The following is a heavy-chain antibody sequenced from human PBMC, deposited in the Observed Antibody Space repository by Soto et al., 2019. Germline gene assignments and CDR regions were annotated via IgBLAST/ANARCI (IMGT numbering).Heavy chain of an antibody. D-gene: IGHD1-26*01. J-gene: IGHJ4*02. Sequence: EVQLVESGGGLVQPGRSLRLSCAASGFTYDDYDMHWVRQAPGKGLEWVSAISWNSGRTAYADSVKGRFTISRDNAKNSLYLQMNSLRAEETALYHCARGRGGSDGGESFDYWGQGTLVTVSS. CDR3: ARGRGGSDGGESFDY. CDR1: GFTYDDYD. CDR2: ISWNSGRT. V-gene: IGHV3-9*01.